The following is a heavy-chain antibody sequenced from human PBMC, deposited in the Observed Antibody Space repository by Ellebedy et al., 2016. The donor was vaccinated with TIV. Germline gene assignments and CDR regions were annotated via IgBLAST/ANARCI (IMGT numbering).Heavy chain of an antibody. Sequence: GESLKISCKGSGYSFTTYWITWVRQMPGKGLEWMGRIDPSDSHTNYSPSFQGHVTISADKSISTAYLQWSSLKASDTAIYYCARHGGYSSSPLNYWGQGTLVTVSS. CDR1: GYSFTTYW. CDR3: ARHGGYSSSPLNY. J-gene: IGHJ4*02. D-gene: IGHD6-6*01. V-gene: IGHV5-10-1*01. CDR2: IDPSDSHT.